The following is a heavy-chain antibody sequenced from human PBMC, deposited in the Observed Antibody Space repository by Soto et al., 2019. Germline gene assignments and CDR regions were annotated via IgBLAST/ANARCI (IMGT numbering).Heavy chain of an antibody. Sequence: CLELSSAACGFSLCIYGIPVVRKTPGKGLEWVAVISHDGSKTNYADSVKGRFTISRDNAKNSLYLQMNSLRAEDTAVYYCARDTGGYFDWFPNYYYGMDVWGQGTTVTVSS. CDR1: GFSLCIYG. CDR3: ARDTGGYFDWFPNYYYGMDV. V-gene: IGHV3-30*03. J-gene: IGHJ6*02. D-gene: IGHD3-9*01. CDR2: ISHDGSKT.